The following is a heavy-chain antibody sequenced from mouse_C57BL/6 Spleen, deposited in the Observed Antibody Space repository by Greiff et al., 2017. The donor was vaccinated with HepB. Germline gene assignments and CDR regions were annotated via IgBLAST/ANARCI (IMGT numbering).Heavy chain of an antibody. J-gene: IGHJ2*01. D-gene: IGHD1-1*01. CDR3: ARSLNYYGSSYGNY. V-gene: IGHV1-80*01. CDR1: GYAFSSYW. Sequence: QVQLQESGAELVKPGASVKISCKASGYAFSSYWMNWVKQRPGKGLEWIGQIYPGDGDTNYNGKFKGKATLTADKSSSTAYMQLSSLTSEDSAVYFCARSLNYYGSSYGNYWGQGTTLTVSS. CDR2: IYPGDGDT.